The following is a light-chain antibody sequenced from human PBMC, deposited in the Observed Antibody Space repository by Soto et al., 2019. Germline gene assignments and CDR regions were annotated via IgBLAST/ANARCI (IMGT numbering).Light chain of an antibody. CDR2: AAS. Sequence: EIVLTQSPATLSLSPGERATPPCRASQSVRSGYFAWYQQKPGQAPRLLIVAASDRATDIPDRFSGGGSGTDFTLTISRLEPEDFALYYCHQYGNSPLTFGGGTRLEIK. J-gene: IGKJ4*01. V-gene: IGKV3-20*01. CDR3: HQYGNSPLT. CDR1: QSVRSGY.